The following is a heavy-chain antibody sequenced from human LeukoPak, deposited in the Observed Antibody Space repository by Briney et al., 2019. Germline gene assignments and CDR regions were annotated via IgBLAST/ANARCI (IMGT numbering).Heavy chain of an antibody. V-gene: IGHV3-30*04. CDR3: ARDRAIAVAGNFDY. J-gene: IGHJ4*02. CDR2: ISYDGSNK. D-gene: IGHD6-19*01. Sequence: PGRSLRLSCAASGFTFGSYAMHWVRHAPGKGLEWVAVISYDGSNKYYADSVKGRFTISRDNSKNTLYLQMNSLRAEDTAVYYCARDRAIAVAGNFDYWGQGTLVTVSS. CDR1: GFTFGSYA.